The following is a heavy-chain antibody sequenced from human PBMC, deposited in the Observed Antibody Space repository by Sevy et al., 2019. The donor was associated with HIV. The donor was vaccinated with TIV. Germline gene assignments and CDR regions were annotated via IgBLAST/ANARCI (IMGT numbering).Heavy chain of an antibody. J-gene: IGHJ4*02. CDR1: GYSISSGYY. Sequence: SETLSLTCAVSGYSISSGYYWGWIRQPPGRGLEWIGGISHSGSTYYNRSLKGRFTISVDTSKNQFSLKLSSVTAADTAVYYCARSVSGFDYWGQGTLVTVSS. CDR3: ARSVSGFDY. CDR2: ISHSGST. D-gene: IGHD3-16*01. V-gene: IGHV4-38-2*01.